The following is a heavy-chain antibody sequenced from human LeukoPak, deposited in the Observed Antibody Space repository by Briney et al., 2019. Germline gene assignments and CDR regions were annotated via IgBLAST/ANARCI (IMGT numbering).Heavy chain of an antibody. V-gene: IGHV4-38-2*02. CDR2: IYHSGST. Sequence: SETLSLTCTGSGYSISSGYYWGWIRQPPGKGLEWIGSIYHSGSTYYNPSLKSRVTISVDTSKNQFSLKLSSVTAADTAVYYCARDHQLRGVSLFDYWGQGTLVTVSS. CDR3: ARDHQLRGVSLFDY. CDR1: GYSISSGYY. J-gene: IGHJ4*02. D-gene: IGHD3-10*01.